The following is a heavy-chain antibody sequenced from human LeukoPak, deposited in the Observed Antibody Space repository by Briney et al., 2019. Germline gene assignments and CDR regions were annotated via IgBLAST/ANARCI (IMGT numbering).Heavy chain of an antibody. J-gene: IGHJ4*02. Sequence: GESLKISCKGSGYSFSTYWIGWVRQMPGKGLEWMGIIYPGDSDTRYSPSFQGQVTISADKSISTAYLQWSSLKASDTAMYYCARLSSSWYDGNPEDYWGQGTLVTVSS. CDR1: GYSFSTYW. D-gene: IGHD6-13*01. CDR3: ARLSSSWYDGNPEDY. CDR2: IYPGDSDT. V-gene: IGHV5-51*01.